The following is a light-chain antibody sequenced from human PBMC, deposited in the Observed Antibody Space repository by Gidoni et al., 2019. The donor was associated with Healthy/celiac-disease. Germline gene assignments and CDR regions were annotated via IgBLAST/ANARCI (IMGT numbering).Light chain of an antibody. J-gene: IGKJ1*01. V-gene: IGKV3-11*01. CDR2: DAS. Sequence: EIVLTQSPATLSLSPGERATLSCRASQSVSSYLAWYQQNPGQAPRLLIDDASNRATGIPARFSGSGSGTDFTLTISSLEPEDFAVYYCQQRSNWPTFGQGTKVEIK. CDR3: QQRSNWPT. CDR1: QSVSSY.